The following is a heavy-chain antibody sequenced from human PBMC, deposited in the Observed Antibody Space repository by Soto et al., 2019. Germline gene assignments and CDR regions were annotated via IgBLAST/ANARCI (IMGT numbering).Heavy chain of an antibody. CDR2: ISPYNGNT. Sequence: ASVKVSCKASGYTFTSYAISWVRQAPGQGLEWMGWISPYNGNTNYAQNLQGRVTMTTDTSTTTAYMDLRSLRSDDTAVYYCARGTTAPTTPTYYYMDVWGKGTTVTVSS. V-gene: IGHV1-18*01. CDR3: ARGTTAPTTPTYYYMDV. J-gene: IGHJ6*03. D-gene: IGHD4-4*01. CDR1: GYTFTSYA.